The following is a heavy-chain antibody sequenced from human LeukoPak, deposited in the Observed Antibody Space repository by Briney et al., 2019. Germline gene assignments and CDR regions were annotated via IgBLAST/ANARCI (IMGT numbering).Heavy chain of an antibody. CDR2: ISSNGGST. Sequence: PGGSLRLSCSASGFTFSSYVMHWVRQAPGKGLEYVSAISSNGGSTYYADSVKGRFTISRDNSKNTLYLQMSSLRAEDTAVYYCVKDFPRYCSSTSCYGYFDYWGQGTLVAVSS. CDR3: VKDFPRYCSSTSCYGYFDY. CDR1: GFTFSSYV. D-gene: IGHD2-2*01. V-gene: IGHV3-64D*06. J-gene: IGHJ4*02.